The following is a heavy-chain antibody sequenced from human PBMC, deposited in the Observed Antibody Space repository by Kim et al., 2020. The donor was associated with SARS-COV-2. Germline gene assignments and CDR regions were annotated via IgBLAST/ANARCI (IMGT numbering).Heavy chain of an antibody. Sequence: EGSEKTYVDSGKGRFTISRDNARYSLYLQMNSLRVEDTAVYYCYPGHYSNYWGQGTLVTVSS. V-gene: IGHV3-7*01. CDR3: YPGHYSNY. CDR2: EGSEK. J-gene: IGHJ4*02.